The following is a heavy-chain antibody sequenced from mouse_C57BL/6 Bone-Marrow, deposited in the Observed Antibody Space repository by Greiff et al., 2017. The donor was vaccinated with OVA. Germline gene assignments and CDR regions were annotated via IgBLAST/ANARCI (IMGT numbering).Heavy chain of an antibody. V-gene: IGHV1-81*01. Sequence: QVQLKESGAELARPGASVKLSCKASGYTFTSYGISWVKQRTGQGLEWIGEIYPRSGNTYYNEKFKGKATLRADKSSSTAYMELRSLTSEDSAVYFCARKEFITTVVADYWGQGTTLTVSS. CDR2: IYPRSGNT. J-gene: IGHJ2*01. CDR3: ARKEFITTVVADY. CDR1: GYTFTSYG. D-gene: IGHD1-1*01.